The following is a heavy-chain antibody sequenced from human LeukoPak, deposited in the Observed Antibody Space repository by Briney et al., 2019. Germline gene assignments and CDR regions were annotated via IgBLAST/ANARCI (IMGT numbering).Heavy chain of an antibody. V-gene: IGHV1-18*01. D-gene: IGHD2-2*01. CDR3: ARDVLVVVPAAIHGPYYYYMDV. CDR2: ISAYNGNT. CDR1: GYTFTSYG. J-gene: IGHJ6*03. Sequence: GASVKVSCKASGYTFTSYGISWVRQAPGQGLEWMGWISAYNGNTNYAQKLQGRVTMTTDTSTSTAYMELRSLRSDDTAVYYCARDVLVVVPAAIHGPYYYYMDVWGKGTTVTISS.